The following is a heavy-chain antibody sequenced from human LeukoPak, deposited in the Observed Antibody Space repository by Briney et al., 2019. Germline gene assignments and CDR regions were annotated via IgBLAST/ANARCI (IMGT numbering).Heavy chain of an antibody. J-gene: IGHJ4*02. CDR2: INPDSGGT. V-gene: IGHV1-2*02. CDR3: ARVPRVTVLGVVRRGQDYFDY. CDR1: GYTFTGYY. D-gene: IGHD3-3*01. Sequence: ASVKVSCKASGYTFTGYYIHWVRQAPGQGLEWMGWINPDSGGTNYTQKFQGRVTVTRDTSISTAYMELSRLRSDDTAVYYCARVPRVTVLGVVRRGQDYFDYWGQGTLVTVSS.